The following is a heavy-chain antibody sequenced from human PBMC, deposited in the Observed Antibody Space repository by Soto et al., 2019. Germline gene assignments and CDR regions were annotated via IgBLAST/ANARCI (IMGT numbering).Heavy chain of an antibody. CDR2: ISGSGGST. J-gene: IGHJ6*02. Sequence: PGGSLRLSCAASGFTFSSYAMSWVRQAPGKGLEWVSAISGSGGSTYYADSVKGRFTISRDNSKNTLYLQMNSLRAEDTAVYYCAKDPFLTVYYGSGSYDSYYYGMDVWGQGTTVTV. D-gene: IGHD3-10*01. V-gene: IGHV3-23*01. CDR1: GFTFSSYA. CDR3: AKDPFLTVYYGSGSYDSYYYGMDV.